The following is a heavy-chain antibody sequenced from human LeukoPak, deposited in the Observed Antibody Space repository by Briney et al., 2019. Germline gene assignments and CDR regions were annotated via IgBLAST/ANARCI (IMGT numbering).Heavy chain of an antibody. CDR3: ARWVVAVAGKRKYYFDY. Sequence: ASVTVSCKASGYTFTSYAINWVRQATGQGLEWMGWMNPNSGNTGYAKKFQGRVTINRDTSISTAYMEPSSLRSEDTAVYYCARWVVAVAGKRKYYFDYWGQGTLVTVSS. V-gene: IGHV1-8*01. D-gene: IGHD6-19*01. J-gene: IGHJ4*02. CDR1: GYTFTSYA. CDR2: MNPNSGNT.